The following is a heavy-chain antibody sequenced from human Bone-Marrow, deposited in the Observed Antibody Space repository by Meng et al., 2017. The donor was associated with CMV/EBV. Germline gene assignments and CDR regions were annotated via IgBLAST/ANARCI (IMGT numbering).Heavy chain of an antibody. V-gene: IGHV1-18*01. CDR3: ARGRSVLPRHRLDY. J-gene: IGHJ4*02. CDR2: ISAYNANT. D-gene: IGHD3-16*02. Sequence: ASVKVSCKASGYTFTSYGISWVRQAPGQGLQWMGWISAYNANTNYAQKFQGRVTMTTDTSTSTAHMDRRSLRSDDTAVYYWARGRSVLPRHRLDYWGQGTLVTVSS. CDR1: GYTFTSYG.